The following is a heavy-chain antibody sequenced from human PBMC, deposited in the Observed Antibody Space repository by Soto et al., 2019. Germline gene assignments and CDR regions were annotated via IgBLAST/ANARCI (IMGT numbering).Heavy chain of an antibody. D-gene: IGHD6-13*01. CDR1: GFTFSSHA. CDR3: AKVSSSWYAGFFDL. Sequence: EVQLLESGGGLVQPGRSLRLSCTASGFTFSSHAMTWVRQAPGKGLEWVSGLSDSGDSIYYADSVKGRFTIDRDNSMNTLYLQMNTLRVEDTAVYYCAKVSSSWYAGFFDLWGQGTLVTVSS. CDR2: LSDSGDSI. J-gene: IGHJ4*02. V-gene: IGHV3-23*01.